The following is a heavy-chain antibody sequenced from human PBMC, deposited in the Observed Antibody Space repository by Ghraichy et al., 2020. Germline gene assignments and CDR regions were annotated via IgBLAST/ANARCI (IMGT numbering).Heavy chain of an antibody. Sequence: GGSLRLSCAASGFTFSNAWMSWVRQAPGKGLEGVGRIKSKTDGGTTDYAAPVKGRFTISRDDSKNTLYLQMNSLKTEDTAVYYCTTALLLPDGMDVWGQGTTVTVSS. CDR1: GFTFSNAW. CDR2: IKSKTDGGTT. CDR3: TTALLLPDGMDV. D-gene: IGHD3-22*01. J-gene: IGHJ6*02. V-gene: IGHV3-15*01.